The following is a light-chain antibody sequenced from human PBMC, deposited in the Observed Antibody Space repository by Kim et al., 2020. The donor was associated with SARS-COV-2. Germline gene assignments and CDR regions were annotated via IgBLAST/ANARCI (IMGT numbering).Light chain of an antibody. J-gene: IGKJ1*01. Sequence: DVQMTQSPSTLSASVGDRVTITCRASQSISNWLAWYQQKPGEAPKFLMHDASSLESGVPSRFSGSGSGTEFTLTISSLQPDDFATYYCQQYKIYPGTFGQGTKVDIK. CDR1: QSISNW. CDR3: QQYKIYPGT. V-gene: IGKV1-5*01. CDR2: DAS.